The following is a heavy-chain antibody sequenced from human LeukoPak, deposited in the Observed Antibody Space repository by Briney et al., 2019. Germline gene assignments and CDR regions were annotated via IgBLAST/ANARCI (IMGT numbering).Heavy chain of an antibody. CDR3: VRGFSGELGV. V-gene: IGHV1-18*01. D-gene: IGHD3-10*01. Sequence: ASVRVSCKAFGYTFTDNGISWVRQAPGQGLEWMGWINGYNGNTHSAQKIQGRVTMTRDISTSTAYMELRSLTYDDTAVYYCVRGFSGELGVWGKGTSVTISS. CDR2: INGYNGNT. J-gene: IGHJ6*04. CDR1: GYTFTDNG.